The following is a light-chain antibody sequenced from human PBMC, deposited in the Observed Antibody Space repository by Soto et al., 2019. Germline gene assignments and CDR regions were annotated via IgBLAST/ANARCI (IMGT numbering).Light chain of an antibody. V-gene: IGLV2-14*01. CDR2: EVT. Sequence: QSALTQPASVSGSPGQSITISCTGTSSDVGGHNFVSWFQQHPGKAPKLMIYEVTNRPSGVSARFSASKSGNTASLTISGLQAEDEADYYCISYTSSYTGVFGGGTKVTVL. J-gene: IGLJ2*01. CDR1: SSDVGGHNF. CDR3: ISYTSSYTGV.